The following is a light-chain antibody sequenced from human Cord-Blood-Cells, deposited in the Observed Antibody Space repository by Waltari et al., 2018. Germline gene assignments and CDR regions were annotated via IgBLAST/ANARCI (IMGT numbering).Light chain of an antibody. V-gene: IGLV1-44*01. CDR1: SSNIGRNT. J-gene: IGLJ3*02. CDR3: AAWDDSLNGPV. Sequence: QSVLTQPPSASGTPGQRVTTSCSGSSSNIGRNTVNWYQQLPGTAPKLLIYSNNPRPSGVPDRFSGSKSGTSASLAISGLQSEDEADYYCAAWDDSLNGPVFGGGTKLTVL. CDR2: SNN.